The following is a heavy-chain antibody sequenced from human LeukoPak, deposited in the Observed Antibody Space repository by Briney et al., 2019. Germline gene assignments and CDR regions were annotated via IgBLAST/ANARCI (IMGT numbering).Heavy chain of an antibody. CDR2: INPNSGDT. D-gene: IGHD3-16*02. Sequence: GASVMVSCKASGYTFTGYYLHWVRQAPGQGLEWMGWINPNSGDTKYAQKFQGRVTMTRDTSISTAYMELSRLTSDDTVVYYCAKFSPTKGGELSPFDYWGQGTLVTVSS. CDR3: AKFSPTKGGELSPFDY. V-gene: IGHV1-2*02. CDR1: GYTFTGYY. J-gene: IGHJ4*02.